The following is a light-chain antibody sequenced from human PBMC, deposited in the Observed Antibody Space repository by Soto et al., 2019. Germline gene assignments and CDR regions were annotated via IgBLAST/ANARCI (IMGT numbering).Light chain of an antibody. CDR3: QQRTNWPRSFT. CDR2: DTS. CDR1: QSVSSY. Sequence: EIVLTQSPATLSLSPGERATLSCRASQSVSSYLAWYQQKPGQAPRILIYDTSNRATGIPARFSGSGSGTDFTLTISSLEPADFAGYYCQQRTNWPRSFTFGPGTKVDIK. V-gene: IGKV3-11*01. J-gene: IGKJ3*01.